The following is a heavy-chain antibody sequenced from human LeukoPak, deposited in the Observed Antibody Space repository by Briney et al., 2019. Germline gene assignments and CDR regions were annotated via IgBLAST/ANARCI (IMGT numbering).Heavy chain of an antibody. CDR2: MNPNSGNT. CDR1: GYTFTSYD. CDR3: ARAYKGELLGYYYYYYMDV. V-gene: IGHV1-8*01. D-gene: IGHD1-26*01. J-gene: IGHJ6*03. Sequence: ASVKVSCKASGYTFTSYDVNWVRQATGQGLEWMGWMNPNSGNTGYAQKFQGRVTMTRNTSISTAYMELSSLRSEDTAVYYCARAYKGELLGYYYYYYMDVWGKGTTVTISS.